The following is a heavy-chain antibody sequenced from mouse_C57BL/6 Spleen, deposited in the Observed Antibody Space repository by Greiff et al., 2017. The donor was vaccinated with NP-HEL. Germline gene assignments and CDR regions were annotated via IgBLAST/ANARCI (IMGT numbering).Heavy chain of an antibody. CDR2: ISSGSSTI. V-gene: IGHV5-17*01. Sequence: EVQLMESGGGLVKPGGSLKLSCAASGFTFSDYGMHWVRQAPEKGLEWVAYISSGSSTIYYADTVKGRFTISRDNAKNTLFLQMTSLRSEDTAMYYCAGSTMVTTYAMDYWGQGTSVTVSS. J-gene: IGHJ4*01. D-gene: IGHD2-2*01. CDR3: AGSTMVTTYAMDY. CDR1: GFTFSDYG.